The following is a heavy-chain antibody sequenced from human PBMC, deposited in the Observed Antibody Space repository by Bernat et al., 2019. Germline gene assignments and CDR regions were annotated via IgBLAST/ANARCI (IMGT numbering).Heavy chain of an antibody. CDR2: ISYDGSNK. D-gene: IGHD6-13*01. V-gene: IGHV3-30*18. J-gene: IGHJ6*02. CDR3: AKDQEQPPHYYYYYGMDV. Sequence: VQLVESGGGLVQPGGSLRLSCAASGFTFSSYGMHWVRQAPGKGLEWVAVISYDGSNKYYADSVKGRFTISRDNSKNTLYLQMNSLRAEDTAVYYCAKDQEQPPHYYYYYGMDVWGQGTTVTVSS. CDR1: GFTFSSYG.